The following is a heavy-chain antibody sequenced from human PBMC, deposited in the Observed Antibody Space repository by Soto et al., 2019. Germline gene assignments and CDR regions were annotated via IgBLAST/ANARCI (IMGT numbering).Heavy chain of an antibody. J-gene: IGHJ5*02. CDR3: ASERRPDIAAALNRFDP. CDR1: GFTFSSYS. CDR2: ISSSSSTI. D-gene: IGHD6-13*01. V-gene: IGHV3-48*01. Sequence: EVQLVESGGGLVQPGGSLRLSCAASGFTFSSYSMNWVRQAPGKGLEWVSYISSSSSTIYYADAVKGRFTISRDNAKNSMYLQMNSLRAEDTAVYYCASERRPDIAAALNRFDPWGQGTLVTVSS.